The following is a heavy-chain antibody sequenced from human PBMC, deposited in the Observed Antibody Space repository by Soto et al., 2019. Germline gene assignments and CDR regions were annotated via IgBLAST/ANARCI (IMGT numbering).Heavy chain of an antibody. V-gene: IGHV1-18*04. Sequence: ASVKVSCKASGYTFTSNGISWVRQAPGQGLEWMGWISAYNGNTNYAQKLQGRVTMTTDTSTSTAYMELRSLRSDDTAVYYCARDHSPGQYNWNAQDAFDIWGQGTMVTVSS. CDR2: ISAYNGNT. CDR1: GYTFTSNG. D-gene: IGHD1-20*01. CDR3: ARDHSPGQYNWNAQDAFDI. J-gene: IGHJ3*02.